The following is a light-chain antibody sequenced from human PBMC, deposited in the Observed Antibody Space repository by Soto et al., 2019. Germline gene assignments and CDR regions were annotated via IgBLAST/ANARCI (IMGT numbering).Light chain of an antibody. CDR3: QQYGSSPIT. CDR2: GAS. J-gene: IGKJ5*01. Sequence: EIVMTQSPATLSVSPGERATLSCRASQSVSSNLAWYQQKPGQAPRLLIYGASNRATGIPARFSGSGSGTEFTLTISSLQSEDFAVYYCQQYGSSPITFGQGTRLEN. V-gene: IGKV3D-15*02. CDR1: QSVSSN.